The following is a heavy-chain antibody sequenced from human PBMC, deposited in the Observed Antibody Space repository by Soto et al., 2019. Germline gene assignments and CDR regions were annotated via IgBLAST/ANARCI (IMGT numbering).Heavy chain of an antibody. CDR2: INPSGGST. D-gene: IGHD1-26*01. Sequence: QVQLVQSGAEVKKPGASVKVSCKASGYTFTSYYMHWVRQAPGQGLEWMGIINPSGGSTSYGQKFQGRGTMTGDTSTSNVYVELSSPRSEDKAVYYCARCPEDGKTGWFDPWGQGTLVTVAS. CDR1: GYTFTSYY. V-gene: IGHV1-46*01. J-gene: IGHJ5*02. CDR3: ARCPEDGKTGWFDP.